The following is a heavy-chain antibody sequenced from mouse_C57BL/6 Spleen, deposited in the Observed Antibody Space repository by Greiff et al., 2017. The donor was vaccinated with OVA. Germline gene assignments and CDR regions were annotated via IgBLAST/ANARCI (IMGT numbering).Heavy chain of an antibody. V-gene: IGHV1-61*01. Sequence: QVQLKQPGAELVRPGSSVKLSCKASGYTFTSYWMDWVKQRPGQGLEWIGNIYPSDSETHYNQKFKDKATLTVDKSSSTAYMQLSSLTSEDSAVYYCASLTGTFDYWGQGTTLTVSS. CDR2: IYPSDSET. J-gene: IGHJ2*01. D-gene: IGHD4-1*01. CDR3: ASLTGTFDY. CDR1: GYTFTSYW.